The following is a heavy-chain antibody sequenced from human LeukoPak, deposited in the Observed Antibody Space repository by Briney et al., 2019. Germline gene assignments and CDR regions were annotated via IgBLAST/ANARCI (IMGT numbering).Heavy chain of an antibody. V-gene: IGHV3-30*04. CDR3: ASAVTYYYGSGSYPNYYYYMDV. Sequence: GRPLRLSCAASGFTFSSYAMHWVRQAPGKGLEWVAVISYDGSNKYYADSVKGRFTISRDNSKNTLYLQMNSLRAEDTAVYYCASAVTYYYGSGSYPNYYYYMDVWGKGTTVTVSS. D-gene: IGHD3-10*01. CDR2: ISYDGSNK. CDR1: GFTFSSYA. J-gene: IGHJ6*03.